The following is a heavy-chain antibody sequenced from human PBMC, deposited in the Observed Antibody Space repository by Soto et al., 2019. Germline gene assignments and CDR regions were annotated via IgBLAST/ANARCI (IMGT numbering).Heavy chain of an antibody. D-gene: IGHD2-21*02. CDR2: IIPIFGTA. CDR3: ARGGRDVVVTAIPYYYGMDV. CDR1: GGTFSSYA. Sequence: SVKVSCKASGGTFSSYAISWVRQAPGQGLEWMGGIIPIFGTANYAQKFQGRVTITADESTSTAYMELSSLRSEDTAVYYCARGGRDVVVTAIPYYYGMDVWGQGTTVTVSS. J-gene: IGHJ6*02. V-gene: IGHV1-69*13.